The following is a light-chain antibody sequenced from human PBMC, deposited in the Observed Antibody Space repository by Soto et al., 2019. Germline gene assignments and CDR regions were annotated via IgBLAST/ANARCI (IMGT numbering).Light chain of an antibody. V-gene: IGKV3-11*01. CDR1: QSVSSY. Sequence: EIVLTQSPATVSLFPGERATLSCRASQSVSSYLAWYQHKPGQAPRLLIYDSSNRATGIPDRFSGSGSGTDFTLTISSLAPEDFAVYYCQQRSNWPRTFGQGTKVEIK. CDR3: QQRSNWPRT. J-gene: IGKJ1*01. CDR2: DSS.